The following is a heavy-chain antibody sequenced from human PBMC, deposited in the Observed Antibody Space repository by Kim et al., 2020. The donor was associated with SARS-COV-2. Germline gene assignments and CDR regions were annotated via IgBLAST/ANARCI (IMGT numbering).Heavy chain of an antibody. CDR2: ISSNGGST. J-gene: IGHJ4*02. D-gene: IGHD3-3*01. CDR1: GFTFSSYA. CDR3: VKEYYDFWSCYYVPYYFDY. Sequence: GGSLRLSCSASGFTFSSYAMHWVRQAPGKGLEYVSAISSNGGSTYYADSVKGRFTISRDNSKNTLYLQMSSLRAEDTAVYYCVKEYYDFWSCYYVPYYFDYWGQGTLVTVSS. V-gene: IGHV3-64D*09.